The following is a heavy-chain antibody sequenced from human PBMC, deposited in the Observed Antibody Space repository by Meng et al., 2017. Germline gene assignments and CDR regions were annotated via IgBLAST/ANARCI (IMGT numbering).Heavy chain of an antibody. CDR2: INPKSGDT. D-gene: IGHD6-25*01. CDR3: ARDEDISAAGKLFGDY. V-gene: IGHV1-2*06. Sequence: QVELLHSGAEVKKPGAAVKVSCKPAGHNFPDYYIHWVRRAPGQGLEWMGRINPKSGDTHYAQKFQARVTMTGDTSISTAYMELSGLRSDDTAMYYCARDEDISAAGKLFGDYWGQGTLVTVSS. J-gene: IGHJ4*02. CDR1: GHNFPDYY.